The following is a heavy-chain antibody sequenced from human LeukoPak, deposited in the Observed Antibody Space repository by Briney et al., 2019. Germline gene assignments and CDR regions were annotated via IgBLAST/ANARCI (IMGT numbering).Heavy chain of an antibody. CDR1: GYSFTSYW. D-gene: IGHD3-9*01. Sequence: GESLKISCKGSGYSFTSYWIGWVRQMPGKGLEWMGIIYPGDFDTRYSPSFQGQVTISADKSISTAYLQWSSLKASDTAMYYCARANFDWLSYFDYWGQGTLVTVSS. J-gene: IGHJ4*02. CDR2: IYPGDFDT. V-gene: IGHV5-51*01. CDR3: ARANFDWLSYFDY.